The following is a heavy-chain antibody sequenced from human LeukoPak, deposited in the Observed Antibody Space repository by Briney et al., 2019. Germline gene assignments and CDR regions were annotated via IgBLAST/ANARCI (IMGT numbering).Heavy chain of an antibody. D-gene: IGHD3-22*01. J-gene: IGHJ4*02. CDR3: ARGGGYYDSSGYYIHDY. CDR2: INPNSGGT. Sequence: GGSVKVSCKASGYTFTGYYMHWVRQAPGQGLEWMGWINPNSGGTNYAQKFQGRVTMTRDTSISTAYMELSRLRSDDTAVYYCARGGGYYDSSGYYIHDYWGQGTLVTVSS. V-gene: IGHV1-2*02. CDR1: GYTFTGYY.